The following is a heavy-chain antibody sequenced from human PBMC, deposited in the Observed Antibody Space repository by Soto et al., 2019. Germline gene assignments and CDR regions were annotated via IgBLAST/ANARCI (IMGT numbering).Heavy chain of an antibody. D-gene: IGHD6-13*01. CDR2: IWHDGIYK. Sequence: QVQLVESGGGVVQPGRSLRLSCVASGVSFSTYGMHWVRQAPGKGLEWVASIWHDGIYKFHADAVKGRFAISRDNSMNALYLPLNGLTVEDTAMYSFATEWGVGCGSSWGAFWGQGTLVTVSS. CDR1: GVSFSTYG. J-gene: IGHJ4*02. V-gene: IGHV3-33*01. CDR3: ATEWGVGCGSSWGAF.